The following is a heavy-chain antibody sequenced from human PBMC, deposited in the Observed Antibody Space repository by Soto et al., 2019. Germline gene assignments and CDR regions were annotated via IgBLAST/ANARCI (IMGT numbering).Heavy chain of an antibody. CDR3: ARGKGMEENYYYHGMDV. Sequence: PSETLSLTCSVSGGSISSGGYYWSWIRQHPGKGLEWIGYIYYSGSTYYNPSLKSRVTISVDTSKNQFSLKLSSVTAADTAVYYCARGKGMEENYYYHGMDVWGQGTTVTVSS. J-gene: IGHJ6*02. CDR2: IYYSGST. CDR1: GGSISSGGYY. D-gene: IGHD1-1*01. V-gene: IGHV4-31*03.